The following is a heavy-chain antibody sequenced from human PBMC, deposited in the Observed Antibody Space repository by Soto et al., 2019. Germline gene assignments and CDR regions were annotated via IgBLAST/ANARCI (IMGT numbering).Heavy chain of an antibody. CDR2: IKQDGSEK. CDR1: GFTFSSYW. D-gene: IGHD2-2*01. CDR3: ASLYCSSTSCYGLPVDY. J-gene: IGHJ4*02. Sequence: GGSLRLSCAACGFTFSSYWMSWVRQAPGKGLEWVANIKQDGSEKYFVDSVKGRFTISRDNAKNSLYLQMNSLRAEDTAVCYCASLYCSSTSCYGLPVDYWGQGTLVTVSS. V-gene: IGHV3-7*01.